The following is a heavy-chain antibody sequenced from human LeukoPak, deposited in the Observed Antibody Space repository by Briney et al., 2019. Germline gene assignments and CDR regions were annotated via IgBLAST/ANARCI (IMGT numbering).Heavy chain of an antibody. CDR2: ISYDGSNK. CDR3: AKGEGSYGYYYYGMDV. Sequence: GRSLRLSCAASGFTFSSYGMHWVRQAPGKGLEWVAVISYDGSNKYYAASVKGRFTISRDNSKNTLYLQMNSLRAEDTAVYYCAKGEGSYGYYYYGMDVWGQGTTVTVSS. J-gene: IGHJ6*02. V-gene: IGHV3-30*18. D-gene: IGHD5-18*01. CDR1: GFTFSSYG.